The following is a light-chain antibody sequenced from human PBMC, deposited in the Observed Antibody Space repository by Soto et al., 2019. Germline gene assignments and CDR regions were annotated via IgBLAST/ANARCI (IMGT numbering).Light chain of an antibody. Sequence: DIQMTQSPSSLSASVGDRVTITCRASQNIRNYLNWYQQTPGKAPKLLIYAAYSLQSGVPSRFSGSGPGTDFPLTISRRQADDSATYYCHQSSSTPYSFGQGTKLEIK. J-gene: IGKJ2*03. CDR2: AAY. CDR3: HQSSSTPYS. CDR1: QNIRNY. V-gene: IGKV1-39*01.